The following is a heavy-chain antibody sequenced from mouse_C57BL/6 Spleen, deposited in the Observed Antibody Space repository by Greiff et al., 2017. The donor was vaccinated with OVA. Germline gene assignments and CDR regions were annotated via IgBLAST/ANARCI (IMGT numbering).Heavy chain of an antibody. CDR3: ARVGQGYFDV. CDR2: INPGSGGT. Sequence: QVQLKQSGAELVRPGTSVKVSCKASGYAFTNYLIEWVKQRPGQGLEWIGVINPGSGGTNYNEKFKGKATLTADKSSSTAYMQLSSLTSEDSAVYFCARVGQGYFDVWGTGTTVTVSS. V-gene: IGHV1-54*01. J-gene: IGHJ1*03. D-gene: IGHD3-3*01. CDR1: GYAFTNYL.